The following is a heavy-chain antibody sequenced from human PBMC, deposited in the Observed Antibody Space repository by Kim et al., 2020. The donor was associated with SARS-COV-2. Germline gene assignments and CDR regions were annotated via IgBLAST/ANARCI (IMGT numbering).Heavy chain of an antibody. J-gene: IGHJ4*02. CDR2: IWYDGSNK. CDR1: GFTFSSYG. D-gene: IGHD5-12*01. Sequence: GGSLRLSCAASGFTFSSYGMHWVRQAPGKGLEWVAVIWYDGSNKYYADSVKGRFTISRDNSKNTLYLQMNSLRAEDTAVYYCARGIDGYNSLDYWGQGTLVTVSS. CDR3: ARGIDGYNSLDY. V-gene: IGHV3-33*01.